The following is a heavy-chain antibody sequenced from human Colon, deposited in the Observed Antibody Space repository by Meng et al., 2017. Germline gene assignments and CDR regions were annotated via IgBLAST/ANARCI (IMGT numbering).Heavy chain of an antibody. CDR2: IYYSGST. V-gene: IGHV4-30-4*01. Sequence: QMHLQGSGPGLVKHSQTLSLTCTVSGDSFNSPDYYWSWIRQPPEKGLEWIGYIYYSGSTYYNPSLKSRVSISGDTSNKQFSLKLTSVTAADTAVYYCARSPYSGSALPFFDYWGQGSLVTVSS. CDR3: ARSPYSGSALPFFDY. D-gene: IGHD1-26*01. J-gene: IGHJ4*02. CDR1: GDSFNSPDYY.